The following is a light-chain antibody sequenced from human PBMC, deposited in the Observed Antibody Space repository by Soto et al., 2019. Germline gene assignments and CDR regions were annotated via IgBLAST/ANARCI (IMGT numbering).Light chain of an antibody. V-gene: IGLV2-8*01. CDR3: SSYAGSTRYV. Sequence: QSALTQPPSASGSPGQSVTISCTGSSSDVGGYNYVSWYQQHPGKAPKLMIYEVSKRPSGVPDRFSGSKSGNTASLTVSGLQAEDEADYYCSSYAGSTRYVFGTGTKSPS. CDR2: EVS. J-gene: IGLJ1*01. CDR1: SSDVGGYNY.